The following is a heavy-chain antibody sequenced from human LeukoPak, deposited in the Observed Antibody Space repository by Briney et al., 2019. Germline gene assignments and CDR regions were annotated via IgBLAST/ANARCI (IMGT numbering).Heavy chain of an antibody. Sequence: SETLSLTCAVYGGSFSGYYWSWIRQPPGKGLEWIGEINHSGSTNYNPSLKSRVTISVDTSKNQFSLKLSSVTAADAAVYYCARGRQLRFLEWLKWNWFDPWGQGTLVTVSS. J-gene: IGHJ5*02. CDR2: INHSGST. D-gene: IGHD3-3*01. CDR1: GGSFSGYY. V-gene: IGHV4-34*01. CDR3: ARGRQLRFLEWLKWNWFDP.